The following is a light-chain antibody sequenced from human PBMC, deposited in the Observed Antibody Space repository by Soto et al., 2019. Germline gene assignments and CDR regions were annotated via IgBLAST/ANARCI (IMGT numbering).Light chain of an antibody. Sequence: QSALTQPPSASGSPGQSVAISCTGTSSDVGGYNYVSWYQQHPGKAPKLMIYEVNKRPSGVPDRFSGSKSGNTASLTVSGLQADDEADYFCSSHSGGNHWGVFGGGTKLTVL. J-gene: IGLJ3*02. CDR1: SSDVGGYNY. V-gene: IGLV2-8*01. CDR3: SSHSGGNHWGV. CDR2: EVN.